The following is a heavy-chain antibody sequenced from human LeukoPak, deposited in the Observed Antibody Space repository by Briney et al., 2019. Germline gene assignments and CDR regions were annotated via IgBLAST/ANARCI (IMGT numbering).Heavy chain of an antibody. CDR1: GYTFTSYG. D-gene: IGHD3-10*01. J-gene: IGHJ6*03. V-gene: IGHV1-18*01. Sequence: ASVKVSCKSSGYTFTSYGIIWVRQAPGQGLEWMGWISAYNGNTTSAQTLQGRVTMTTATSTSTAYMELRSLRSDYTAVYYCARHSEYGSGSYTKLGYMDVWGKGTTVTVSS. CDR2: ISAYNGNT. CDR3: ARHSEYGSGSYTKLGYMDV.